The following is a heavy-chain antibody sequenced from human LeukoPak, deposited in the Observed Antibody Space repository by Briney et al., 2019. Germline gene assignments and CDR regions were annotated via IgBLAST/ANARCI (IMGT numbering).Heavy chain of an antibody. CDR1: GGTFSSYA. V-gene: IGHV1-69*13. D-gene: IGHD5-18*01. CDR2: IIPIFGTA. J-gene: IGHJ6*03. CDR3: ARDLPGAIQKSPYYYYYMDV. Sequence: GASVKVSCKASGGTFSSYAISWVRLAPGQGLEWMGGIIPIFGTANYAQKFQGRVTITADESTSTAYMELSSLRSEDTAVYYCARDLPGAIQKSPYYYYYMDVWGKGTTVTISS.